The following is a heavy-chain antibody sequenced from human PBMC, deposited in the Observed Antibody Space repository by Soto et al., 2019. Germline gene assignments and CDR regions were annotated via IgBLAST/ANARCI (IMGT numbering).Heavy chain of an antibody. CDR1: GGSFSGYD. V-gene: IGHV4-34*01. J-gene: IGHJ5*02. CDR3: GRHPSDFWFDP. D-gene: IGHD2-21*02. Sequence: SETLSLTCAVYGGSFSGYDWTWIRQPPGTGLEWIGEINHSGSSNYNPSLKSRVTISVDTSKNQFSLKLTSVTAADTAVYYCGRHPSDFWFDPWGQGTLVTSPQ. CDR2: INHSGSS.